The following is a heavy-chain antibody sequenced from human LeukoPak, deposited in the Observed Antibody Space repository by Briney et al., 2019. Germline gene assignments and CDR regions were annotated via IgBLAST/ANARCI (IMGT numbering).Heavy chain of an antibody. J-gene: IGHJ4*02. D-gene: IGHD6-19*01. CDR1: GFTFSSYA. Sequence: GGSLRLSCAASGFTFSSYAMSWVRQAPGKGLEGGSAISGSGGSTYYADSEKGRFTISRDNAKNSLYLQMNSLRAEDTALYYCAKDKSHFIAVAGRGLDYWGQGTLVTVSS. CDR2: ISGSGGST. V-gene: IGHV3-23*01. CDR3: AKDKSHFIAVAGRGLDY.